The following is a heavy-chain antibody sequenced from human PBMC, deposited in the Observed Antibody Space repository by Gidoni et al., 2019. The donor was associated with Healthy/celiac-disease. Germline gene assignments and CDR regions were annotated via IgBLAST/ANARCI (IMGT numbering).Heavy chain of an antibody. CDR2: ISGSGGST. D-gene: IGHD2-8*01. CDR1: GFPFSSYA. Sequence: EVQLLESGGGLVQPGGSLRLSCAASGFPFSSYAMSWVRQAPGKGLEWVSAISGSGGSTYYADAVKGRLTNSRDNSKNTLYLQMNSLRAEDTAVYYCAKGEGGCTNGVCYLIGYYYYGMDVWGQGTTVTVSS. CDR3: AKGEGGCTNGVCYLIGYYYYGMDV. V-gene: IGHV3-23*01. J-gene: IGHJ6*02.